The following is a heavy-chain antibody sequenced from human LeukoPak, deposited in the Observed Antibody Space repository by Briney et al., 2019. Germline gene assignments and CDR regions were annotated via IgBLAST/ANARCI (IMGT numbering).Heavy chain of an antibody. D-gene: IGHD4-23*01. J-gene: IGHJ4*02. CDR2: IYYSGST. CDR3: ARQGRGYGGNSDY. Sequence: PSETLSLTCTVSGGSFTSYYWTWLRQPPGKGLEWIGNIYYSGSTNYNPSLKSRVTISVDTSKNQFSLKLSSVTAADTAVYYCARQGRGYGGNSDYWGQGTLVTASS. CDR1: GGSFTSYY. V-gene: IGHV4-59*08.